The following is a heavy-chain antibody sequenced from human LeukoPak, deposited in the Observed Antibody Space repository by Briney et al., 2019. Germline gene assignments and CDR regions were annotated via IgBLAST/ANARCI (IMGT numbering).Heavy chain of an antibody. V-gene: IGHV1-46*01. Sequence: GAAVKVSCKTSGYTFTRHYVHWVRQAPGQGLEWVGVIGPADGARSYAPRFQGRVTMTRDTSTSTVYMELSSLRSEDTAVYYCARDHSDTKPRPNWWFDRGGQGTLVTVSS. D-gene: IGHD1-1*01. CDR2: IGPADGAR. CDR1: GYTFTRHY. J-gene: IGHJ5*02. CDR3: ARDHSDTKPRPNWWFDR.